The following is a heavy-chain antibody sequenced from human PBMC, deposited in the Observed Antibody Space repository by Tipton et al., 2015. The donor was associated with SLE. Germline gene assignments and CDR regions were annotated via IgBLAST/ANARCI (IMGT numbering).Heavy chain of an antibody. CDR3: ARSRAYSNYAHTLHLWYFDL. D-gene: IGHD4-11*01. CDR1: GGSISSFY. V-gene: IGHV4-4*07. Sequence: LRLSCTVSGGSISSFYWSWIRQPAGKGLEWIGRIYTSGSTNYNPSLKSRVTISVDTSKNQFSLKLSSVTAADTAVYYCARSRAYSNYAHTLHLWYFDLWGRGTLVTVSS. J-gene: IGHJ2*01. CDR2: IYTSGST.